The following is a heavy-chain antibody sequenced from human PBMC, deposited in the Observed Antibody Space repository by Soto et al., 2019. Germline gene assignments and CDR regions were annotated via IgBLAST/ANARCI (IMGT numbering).Heavy chain of an antibody. CDR2: IYYSGST. CDR1: GGSISSGGYY. D-gene: IGHD6-13*01. CDR3: AREGIAAASRSIDY. J-gene: IGHJ4*02. V-gene: IGHV4-31*03. Sequence: QVQLQESGPGLVKPSQTLSLTCTVSGGSISSGGYYWSWIRQHPGMGLEWIGYIYYSGSTYYNPSHKSRVTISVDTSKNQFSLKLSSVTAADTAVYYCAREGIAAASRSIDYWGQGTLVTVSS.